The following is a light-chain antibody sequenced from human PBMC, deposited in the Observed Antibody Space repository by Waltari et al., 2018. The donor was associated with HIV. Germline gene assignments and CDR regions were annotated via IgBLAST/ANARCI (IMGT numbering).Light chain of an antibody. CDR1: TRHVVGYTF. J-gene: IGLJ1*01. CDR2: DVS. CDR3: SSYTSTNTRV. Sequence: QSALTQPASVTGSPGPSVTISSHGTTRHVVGYTFRSWYQQHPGKAPILMIYDVSNRPSGVSNRFSGSKSGNTASLTISGLQAEDEADYYCSSYTSTNTRVFGTGTKVTVL. V-gene: IGLV2-14*03.